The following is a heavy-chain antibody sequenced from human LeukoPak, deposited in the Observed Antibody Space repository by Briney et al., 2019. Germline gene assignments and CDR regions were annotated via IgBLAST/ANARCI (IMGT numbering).Heavy chain of an antibody. D-gene: IGHD3-10*01. V-gene: IGHV4-59*01. CDR3: ARVKGSGSYFAFDI. J-gene: IGHJ3*02. CDR2: MYYTGGT. CDR1: GGSMNSYY. Sequence: SETLSLTCTVSGGSMNSYYWSWIRQPPGKGLEWIAYMYYTGGTNYNPSLRSRVTISVDTSKNQFSLKLSSVTAADTAVYYCARVKGSGSYFAFDIWGQGTMVTVSS.